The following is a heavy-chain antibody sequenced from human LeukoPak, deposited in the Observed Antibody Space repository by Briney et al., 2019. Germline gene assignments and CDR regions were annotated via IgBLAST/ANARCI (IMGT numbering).Heavy chain of an antibody. J-gene: IGHJ3*02. Sequence: ASVKVSCKASGYTFTSYGISWVRQAPGQGLEWMGWINPNSGGTNYAQKFQGRVTMTRDTSISTAYMELSRLRSDDTAVYYCARPNVDTAMVAVDDAFDIWGQGTMVTVSS. CDR1: GYTFTSYG. D-gene: IGHD5-18*01. CDR2: INPNSGGT. CDR3: ARPNVDTAMVAVDDAFDI. V-gene: IGHV1-2*02.